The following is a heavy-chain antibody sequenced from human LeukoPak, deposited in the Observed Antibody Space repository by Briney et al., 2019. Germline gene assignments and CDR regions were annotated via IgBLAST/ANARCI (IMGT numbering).Heavy chain of an antibody. Sequence: SETLSLTCTVSGGSISSYYWSWIRQPPGKGLEWIGHIYYSGSTNYNPSLKSRVIISVDTSKTQFSLKLSSVTAADTAVYYCARRLGATTTGFDYWGQGTLVTVSS. V-gene: IGHV4-59*08. CDR3: ARRLGATTTGFDY. J-gene: IGHJ4*02. D-gene: IGHD1-26*01. CDR1: GGSISSYY. CDR2: IYYSGST.